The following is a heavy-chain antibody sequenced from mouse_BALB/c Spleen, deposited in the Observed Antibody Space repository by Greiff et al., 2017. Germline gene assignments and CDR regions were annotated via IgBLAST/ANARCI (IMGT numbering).Heavy chain of an antibody. D-gene: IGHD1-1*01. CDR1: GFSLTSYG. J-gene: IGHJ3*01. Sequence: QVQLQQSGPGLVQPSQSLSITCTVSGFSLTSYGVHWVRQSPGKGLEWLGVIWSGGSTDYNAAFISRLSISKDNSKSQVFFKMNSLQANDTAIYYCDRNYYYGSSPAWLAYWGQGTLVTVSA. CDR3: DRNYYYGSSPAWLAY. CDR2: IWSGGST. V-gene: IGHV2-2*02.